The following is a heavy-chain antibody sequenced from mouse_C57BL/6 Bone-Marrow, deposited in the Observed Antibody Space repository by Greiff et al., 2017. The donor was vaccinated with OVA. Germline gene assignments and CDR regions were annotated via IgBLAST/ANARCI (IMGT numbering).Heavy chain of an antibody. J-gene: IGHJ4*01. CDR2: ISYSGST. CDR1: GYSIPSAY. V-gene: IGHV3-8*01. CDR3: ARYIRKGYYAMDY. Sequence: EVKLLESGPGLAKPSQTLSLTCSVTGYSIPSAYWNWIRKFPGNKLEYMGYISYSGSTYYNPSLKSRISITRDTSKNQYYLQLNSVTTEDTATYYCARYIRKGYYAMDYWGQGTSVTVSS.